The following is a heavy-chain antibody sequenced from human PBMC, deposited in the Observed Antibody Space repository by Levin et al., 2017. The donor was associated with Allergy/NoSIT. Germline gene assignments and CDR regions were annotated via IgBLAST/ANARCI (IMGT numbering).Heavy chain of an antibody. Sequence: ASETLSLTCTVSGGSINSGGYFWSWIRQHPGKGLEWIGYIHNSGNTYYNPSLKSRLTISVDTSKNQFSLKLSSVTAADTAVYYCARAFTSMVPYYFDYWGQGTLVTVSS. CDR1: GGSINSGGYF. D-gene: IGHD5-18*01. J-gene: IGHJ4*02. CDR3: ARAFTSMVPYYFDY. V-gene: IGHV4-31*03. CDR2: IHNSGNT.